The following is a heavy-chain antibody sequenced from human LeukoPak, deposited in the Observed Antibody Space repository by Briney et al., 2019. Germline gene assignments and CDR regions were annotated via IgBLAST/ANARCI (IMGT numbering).Heavy chain of an antibody. V-gene: IGHV4-34*01. J-gene: IGHJ4*02. D-gene: IGHD3-9*01. CDR3: ARGGSYDILTGPIYARGFDY. CDR2: INHSGST. CDR1: GGSISSYY. Sequence: SETLSLTCTVSGGSISSYYWSWIRQPPGKGLEWIGEINHSGSTNYNPSLKSRVTISVDTSKNQFSLKLSSVTAADTAVYYCARGGSYDILTGPIYARGFDYWGQGTLVTVSS.